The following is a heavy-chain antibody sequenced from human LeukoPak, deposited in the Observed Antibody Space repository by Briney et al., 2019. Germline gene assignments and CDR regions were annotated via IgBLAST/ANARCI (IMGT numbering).Heavy chain of an antibody. CDR1: GYTFTSYG. D-gene: IGHD1-26*01. Sequence: ASVKVSCKASGYTFTSYGISWVRQAPGQGLEWMGWISAYNGNTNYAQKLQGRVTMTTDTSTSTAYMELRSLRSDDTAAYYCARDIVGATIGDAFDIWGQGTMVTVSS. CDR2: ISAYNGNT. J-gene: IGHJ3*02. CDR3: ARDIVGATIGDAFDI. V-gene: IGHV1-18*01.